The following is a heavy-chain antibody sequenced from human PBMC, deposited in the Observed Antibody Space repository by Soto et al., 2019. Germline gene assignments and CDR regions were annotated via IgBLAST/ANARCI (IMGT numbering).Heavy chain of an antibody. Sequence: ASVKVSCKASGDTFTTYDINWVRQATGHGLEWMGWINPNSGNIGYAQRFQGRVTMTRDAAIRTAYMEVSSLRSDDTAVYYCARGRASGSYYLLDYWGQGTLVTVSS. CDR3: ARGRASGSYYLLDY. CDR2: INPNSGNI. D-gene: IGHD3-10*01. J-gene: IGHJ4*02. CDR1: GDTFTTYD. V-gene: IGHV1-8*01.